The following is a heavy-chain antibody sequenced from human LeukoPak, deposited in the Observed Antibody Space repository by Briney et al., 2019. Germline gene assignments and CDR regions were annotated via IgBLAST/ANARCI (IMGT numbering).Heavy chain of an antibody. J-gene: IGHJ4*02. CDR1: GFTFSTYA. CDR3: VKDLPSGGGVDY. D-gene: IGHD1-26*01. V-gene: IGHV3-64D*06. Sequence: GGSLRLSCSASGFTFSTYAMHWVRQAPGKGVEYVSAISRNGGRTYYADSVKGRFSISRDNATSTLYLQMCSLRAEDTVGYYCVKDLPSGGGVDYWGQGTLVTVSS. CDR2: ISRNGGRT.